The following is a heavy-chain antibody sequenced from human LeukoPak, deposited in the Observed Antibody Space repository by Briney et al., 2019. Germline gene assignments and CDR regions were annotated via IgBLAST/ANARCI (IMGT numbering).Heavy chain of an antibody. V-gene: IGHV1-18*01. CDR2: ISAYNGNT. CDR1: SYTFTSYG. CDR3: ARITYYDFWSGQTGGAFDI. J-gene: IGHJ3*02. Sequence: ASVKVSCKASSYTFTSYGSSWVRQAPGQGLEWMGWISAYNGNTNYAQKLQGRVTMTTDTSTSTAYMELRSLRSDDTAVYYCARITYYDFWSGQTGGAFDIWGQGTMVTVSS. D-gene: IGHD3-3*01.